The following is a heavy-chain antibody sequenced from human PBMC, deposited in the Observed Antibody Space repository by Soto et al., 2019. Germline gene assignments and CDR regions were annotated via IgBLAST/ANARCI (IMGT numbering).Heavy chain of an antibody. CDR3: VQGASTAHQPLDS. J-gene: IGHJ4*02. CDR2: ITSGSTYK. Sequence: EVQLVESGGGLVKPGGSLRLSCAASGFDFSDYVMNWVRQAPGKGLEWVSSITSGSTYKYSADSMKGRFTISRDNFNNTLYLQLNSLRPEDTAVYHCVQGASTAHQPLDSWGQGVLVTVSS. V-gene: IGHV3-21*01. D-gene: IGHD1-26*01. CDR1: GFDFSDYV.